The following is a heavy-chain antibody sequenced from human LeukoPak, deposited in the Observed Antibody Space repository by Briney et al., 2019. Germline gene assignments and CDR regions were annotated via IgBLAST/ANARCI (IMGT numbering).Heavy chain of an antibody. D-gene: IGHD5-18*01. CDR3: ARLTDTATFDY. V-gene: IGHV3-33*01. CDR1: GYTFSRNG. CDR2: VWYDGSKE. J-gene: IGHJ4*02. Sequence: GRSLRLSCAASGYTFSRNGMHWVRQAPGEGLEWVAVVWYDGSKEYYADSVKCRFIISRDNSKNTLYLQMDSLRAEDTAVYYCARLTDTATFDYWGQGTLVTVSS.